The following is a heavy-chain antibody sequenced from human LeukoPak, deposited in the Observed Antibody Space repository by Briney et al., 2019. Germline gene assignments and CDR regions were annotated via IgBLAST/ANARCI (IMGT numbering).Heavy chain of an antibody. J-gene: IGHJ4*02. V-gene: IGHV3-30*04. D-gene: IGHD2-2*02. CDR3: AKGEFRVVPAAIGEYFDY. CDR1: GFTFSSYA. CDR2: ISYDGSNK. Sequence: PGGSLRLSCAASGFTFSSYAMHWVRQAPGKGLEWVAVISYDGSNKYYADSVKGRFTISRDNSKNTLYLQMNSLRAEDTAVYYCAKGEFRVVPAAIGEYFDYWGQGTLVTVSS.